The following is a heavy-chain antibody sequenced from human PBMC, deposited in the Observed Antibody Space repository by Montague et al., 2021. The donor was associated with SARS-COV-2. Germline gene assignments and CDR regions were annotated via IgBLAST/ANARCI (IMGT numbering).Heavy chain of an antibody. Sequence: SETLSLTCTVSGGSVSGTSYYWAWIRQPPGKGLEWIVNIHHSGTTFYNPSLKSRVTISVDTSKNEVSLKLNSVTAADTAVYYCARQGGPAGKHWFDPWGQGTLVTVSS. V-gene: IGHV4-39*01. CDR1: GGSVSGTSYY. CDR3: ARQGGPAGKHWFDP. D-gene: IGHD2-2*01. CDR2: IHHSGTT. J-gene: IGHJ5*02.